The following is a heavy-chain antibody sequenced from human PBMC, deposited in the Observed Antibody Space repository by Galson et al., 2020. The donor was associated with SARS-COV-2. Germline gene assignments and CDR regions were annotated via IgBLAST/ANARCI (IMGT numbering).Heavy chain of an antibody. J-gene: IGHJ6*02. CDR2: IYPGDSDT. CDR3: ARLSKDVTIVGALLGPTYYYYYGMDV. V-gene: IGHV5-51*01. Sequence: GESLKISCKGSGYSFTSYWIGWVRQMPGKGLEWMGIIYPGDSDTRYSPSFQGQVTISADKSISTAYLQWSSLKASDTAMYYCARLSKDVTIVGALLGPTYYYYYGMDVWGQGTTVTVSS. CDR1: GYSFTSYW. D-gene: IGHD1-26*01.